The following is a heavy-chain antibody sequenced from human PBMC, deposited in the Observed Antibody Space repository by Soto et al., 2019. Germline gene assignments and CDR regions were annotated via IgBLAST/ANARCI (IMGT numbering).Heavy chain of an antibody. D-gene: IGHD3-3*01. Sequence: GGSLRLSCAASGFTFSDYYMSWIRHAPGKGLEWVSYISSSGSTIYYADSVNGRFTISRENAKNSLYLQMNSLRAEDTDVYYCARELGPLKEGPGHYDFWSGLLDYWGQGTLVTVSS. V-gene: IGHV3-11*01. J-gene: IGHJ4*02. CDR1: GFTFSDYY. CDR3: ARELGPLKEGPGHYDFWSGLLDY. CDR2: ISSSGSTI.